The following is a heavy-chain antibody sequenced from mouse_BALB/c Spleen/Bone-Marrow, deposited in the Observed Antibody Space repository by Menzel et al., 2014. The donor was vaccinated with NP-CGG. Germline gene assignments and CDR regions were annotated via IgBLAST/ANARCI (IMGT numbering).Heavy chain of an antibody. CDR3: ARRVYYDYDGGAWFAY. J-gene: IGHJ3*01. V-gene: IGHV1S56*01. D-gene: IGHD2-4*01. CDR1: GYTFTSYD. Sequence: VQLQQSGAELVKPGASVKLSCKASGYTFTSYDINWVRQRPEQGLEWIGWIFPGDGSTKYNEKFKGKATLTTDKSSSTAYMQLSRLTSEDSAVYFCARRVYYDYDGGAWFAYWGQGTLVTFSA. CDR2: IFPGDGST.